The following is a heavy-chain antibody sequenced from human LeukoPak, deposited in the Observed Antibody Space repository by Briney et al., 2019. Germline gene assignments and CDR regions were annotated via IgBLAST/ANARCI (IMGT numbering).Heavy chain of an antibody. Sequence: GGSLRLSCAASGFTLSSFAMHWVGKPPGKGLGWVAFIRYDGSNKYYADSVKGRFTISRDNSKNTLYLQMNSLRAEDTAVYYCAKDLDSRGYSWGQGTLVTVSS. CDR3: AKDLDSRGYS. V-gene: IGHV3-30*02. J-gene: IGHJ5*02. D-gene: IGHD3-22*01. CDR2: IRYDGSNK. CDR1: GFTLSSFA.